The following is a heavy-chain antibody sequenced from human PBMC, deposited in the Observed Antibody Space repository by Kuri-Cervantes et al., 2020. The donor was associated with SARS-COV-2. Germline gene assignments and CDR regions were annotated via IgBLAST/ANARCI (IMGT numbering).Heavy chain of an antibody. J-gene: IGHJ4*02. V-gene: IGHV3-48*03. Sequence: GESLKISCAASGFTFSSYEMNWVRQAPGKGLEWVSYISSSGSTIYYADSVKGRFTISRDNSKNTLYLQMNSLRAEDTAVYYCAKSWAIAVADIFDYWGQGTLVTVSS. CDR2: ISSSGSTI. D-gene: IGHD6-19*01. CDR1: GFTFSSYE. CDR3: AKSWAIAVADIFDY.